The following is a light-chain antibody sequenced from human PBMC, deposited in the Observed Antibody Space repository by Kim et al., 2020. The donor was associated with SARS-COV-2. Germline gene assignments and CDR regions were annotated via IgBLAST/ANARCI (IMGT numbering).Light chain of an antibody. J-gene: IGKJ4*01. Sequence: SVSPGEIATLSCRASQSVSSNLAWYQQKPGQAPRLLIYEASTTATGIPARFSGSGSGTEFTLTISSLQSEDFTFYYCQQYTKWPPTFGGGTKLEI. CDR3: QQYTKWPPT. V-gene: IGKV3-15*01. CDR2: EAS. CDR1: QSVSSN.